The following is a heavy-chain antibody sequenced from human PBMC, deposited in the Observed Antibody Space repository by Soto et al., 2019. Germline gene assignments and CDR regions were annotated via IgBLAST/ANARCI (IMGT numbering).Heavy chain of an antibody. D-gene: IGHD3-22*01. CDR1: AVTFSSYA. J-gene: IGHJ5*02. CDR2: IIPIFGTA. V-gene: IGHV1-69*13. CDR3: ARDWDYYDSSGPYPNWFDP. Sequence: GASVKVSCKASAVTFSSYAISWVRQAPGQGLEWMGGIIPIFGTANYAQKFQGRVTITADESTSTAYMELSSLRSEDTAVYYCARDWDYYDSSGPYPNWFDPWGQGTLVTVSS.